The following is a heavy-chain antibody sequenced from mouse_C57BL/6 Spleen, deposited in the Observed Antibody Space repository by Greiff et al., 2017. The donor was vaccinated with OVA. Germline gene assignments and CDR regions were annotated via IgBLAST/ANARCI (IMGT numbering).Heavy chain of an antibody. CDR1: GFTFSDYG. D-gene: IGHD1-1*01. CDR3: AREGVVAHWYFDV. Sequence: EVQLVESGGGLVKPGGSLKLSCAASGFTFSDYGMHWVRQAPEKGLEWVAYISSGSSTIYYADTVKGRFTISRDNAKNTLFLQMTSLRSEDTAMYYCAREGVVAHWYFDVWGTGTTVTVSS. CDR2: ISSGSSTI. J-gene: IGHJ1*03. V-gene: IGHV5-17*01.